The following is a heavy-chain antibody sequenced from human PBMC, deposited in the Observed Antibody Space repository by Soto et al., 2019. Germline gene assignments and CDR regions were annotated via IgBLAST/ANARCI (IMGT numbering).Heavy chain of an antibody. V-gene: IGHV4-4*02. CDR2: IYHSGST. CDR1: GGSISSSNW. Sequence: PSETLSLTCAVSGGSISSSNWWSWVRQPPGKGLEWIGEIYHSGSTNYNPSLKSRVTISVDKSKNQFSLKLSSVTAADTAAYYCATRGDYYYYYGMDVWGQGTTVTVSS. D-gene: IGHD3-10*01. J-gene: IGHJ6*02. CDR3: ATRGDYYYYYGMDV.